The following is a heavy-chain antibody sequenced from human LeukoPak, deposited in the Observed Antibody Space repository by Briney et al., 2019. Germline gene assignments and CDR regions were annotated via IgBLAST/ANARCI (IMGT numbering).Heavy chain of an antibody. Sequence: PSETLSLTCTVSGVSISNYYWSWIRQPPGKGLEWIGYIYYSGSTNYNPSLRSRVTVSVDTSKNQFSLKLTSVTAADTAVYYCARHSCASGWGYFDYWGQGTLVIVSS. CDR1: GVSISNYY. J-gene: IGHJ4*02. CDR2: IYYSGST. D-gene: IGHD6-25*01. V-gene: IGHV4-59*08. CDR3: ARHSCASGWGYFDY.